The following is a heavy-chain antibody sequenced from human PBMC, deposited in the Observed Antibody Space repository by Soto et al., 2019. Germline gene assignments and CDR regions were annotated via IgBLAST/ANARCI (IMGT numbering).Heavy chain of an antibody. CDR1: GGTFSSYA. D-gene: IGHD5-18*01. J-gene: IGHJ6*02. CDR3: ARGRQLWSYYYYYGMDV. CDR2: IIPIFGTA. Sequence: ASVKVSCKASGGTFSSYAISWVRQAPGQGLEWMGGIIPIFGTANYAQKFQGRVTITADKSTSTAYMELSSLRSGDTAVYYCARGRQLWSYYYYYGMDVWGQGTTVTVSS. V-gene: IGHV1-69*06.